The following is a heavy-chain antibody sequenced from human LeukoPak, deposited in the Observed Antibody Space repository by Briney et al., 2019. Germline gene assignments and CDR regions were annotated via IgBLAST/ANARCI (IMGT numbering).Heavy chain of an antibody. CDR2: IKSKTDGGTT. J-gene: IGHJ6*04. CDR1: GFTFSSYE. Sequence: GGSLRLSCAASGFTFSSYEMNWVRQAPGKGLEWVGRIKSKTDGGTTDYAAPVKGRFTISRDDSKNTLYLQMNSLKTEDTAVYYCTTGPPVAGNVDVWGKGTTVTVSS. D-gene: IGHD6-19*01. V-gene: IGHV3-15*01. CDR3: TTGPPVAGNVDV.